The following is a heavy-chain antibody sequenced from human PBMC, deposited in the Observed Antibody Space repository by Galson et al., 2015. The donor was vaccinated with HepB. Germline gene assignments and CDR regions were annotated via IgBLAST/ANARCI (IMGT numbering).Heavy chain of an antibody. CDR1: GGTFSSYA. D-gene: IGHD3-3*01. Sequence: SVKVSCKASGGTFSSYAISWVRQAPGQGLEWMGGIIPILGIANYAQKFQGRVTITADKSTSTAYMELSSLRSEDTAVYYCASGEGYDFWSGYWFDPWGQGTLVTVSS. CDR2: IIPILGIA. J-gene: IGHJ5*02. CDR3: ASGEGYDFWSGYWFDP. V-gene: IGHV1-69*10.